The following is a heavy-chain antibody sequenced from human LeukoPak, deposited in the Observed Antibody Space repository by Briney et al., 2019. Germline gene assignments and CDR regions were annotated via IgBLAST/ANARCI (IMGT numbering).Heavy chain of an antibody. CDR1: GFTFSSYW. J-gene: IGHJ6*02. CDR2: INSDGSST. Sequence: GGSLRLSCAASGFTFSSYWMHWVRQAPGKGLVWVSRINSDGSSTSYADSVKGRFTISRDNAKNSLYLQMNSLRAEDTAVYYCASPLDYDFWSGYYNGYYYGMDVWGQGTTATVSS. V-gene: IGHV3-74*01. CDR3: ASPLDYDFWSGYYNGYYYGMDV. D-gene: IGHD3-3*01.